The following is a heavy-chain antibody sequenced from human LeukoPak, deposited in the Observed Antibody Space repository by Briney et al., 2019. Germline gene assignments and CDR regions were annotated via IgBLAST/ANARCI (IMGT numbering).Heavy chain of an antibody. Sequence: ASVKVSCKASGGTFSSYAISWVRQAPGQGLEWMGIINPSGGSTSYAQKCQGRVTMTRDTSTSTVYMELSSLRSEDTAVYYCARDGDYYGSGSYYKGRWFDPWGQGTLVTVSS. J-gene: IGHJ5*02. V-gene: IGHV1-46*01. CDR2: INPSGGST. CDR1: GGTFSSYA. D-gene: IGHD3-10*01. CDR3: ARDGDYYGSGSYYKGRWFDP.